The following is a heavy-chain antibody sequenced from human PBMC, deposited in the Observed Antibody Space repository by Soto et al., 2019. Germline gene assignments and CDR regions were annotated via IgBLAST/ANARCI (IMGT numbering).Heavy chain of an antibody. CDR3: ARAFLLLWFGESMDV. CDR2: INHSGST. D-gene: IGHD3-10*01. Sequence: SEILSLTCAVSGGSISSGGYYWSWIRQPPGKGLEWIGEINHSGSTNYNPSLKSRVTISVDTSKNQFSLKLSSVTAADTAVYYCARAFLLLWFGESMDVWGQGTTVTVSS. J-gene: IGHJ6*02. CDR1: GGSISSGGYY. V-gene: IGHV4-34*01.